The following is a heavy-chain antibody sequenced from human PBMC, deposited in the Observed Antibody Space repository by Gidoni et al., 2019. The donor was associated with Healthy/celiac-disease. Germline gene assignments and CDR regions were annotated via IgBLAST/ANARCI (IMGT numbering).Heavy chain of an antibody. CDR1: GYTFTSYY. Sequence: QVQLVQSGAEVKNPGASVKVSCTASGYTFTSYYMHWVRQAPGQGLEWMGIINPSGGSTSYAQKFQGRVTMTRDTSTSTVYMELSSLRSEDTAVYYCARDGGYGSGSYPCGYWGQGTLVTVSS. V-gene: IGHV1-46*01. CDR3: ARDGGYGSGSYPCGY. J-gene: IGHJ4*02. D-gene: IGHD3-10*01. CDR2: INPSGGST.